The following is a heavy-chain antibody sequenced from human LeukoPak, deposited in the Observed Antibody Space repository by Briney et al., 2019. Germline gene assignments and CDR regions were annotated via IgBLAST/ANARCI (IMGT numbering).Heavy chain of an antibody. CDR1: GFTFSSYA. Sequence: PGGSLRLSCAASGFTFSSYAMSWVRQAPGKGMEWVSAISGSGGSSYYADSVRGRFTISRDNSKNTLYLQMNSLRAEDTAVYYCAKDSQDYGDYPFQHWGQGTLVTVSS. V-gene: IGHV3-23*01. J-gene: IGHJ1*01. CDR3: AKDSQDYGDYPFQH. CDR2: ISGSGGSS. D-gene: IGHD4-17*01.